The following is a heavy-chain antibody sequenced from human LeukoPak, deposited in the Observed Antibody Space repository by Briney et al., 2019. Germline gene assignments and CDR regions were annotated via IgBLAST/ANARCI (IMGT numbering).Heavy chain of an antibody. CDR2: INHSGST. CDR3: ARGPGDPRVVGYYYGMDV. V-gene: IGHV4-34*01. D-gene: IGHD2-21*01. J-gene: IGHJ6*02. Sequence: SETLSLTCAVYSGSFSGYYWSWIRQPPGKGLEWIGEINHSGSTNYNPSLKSRVTISVDTSKNQFSLKLSSVTAADTAVYYCARGPGDPRVVGYYYGMDVWGQGTTVTVSS. CDR1: SGSFSGYY.